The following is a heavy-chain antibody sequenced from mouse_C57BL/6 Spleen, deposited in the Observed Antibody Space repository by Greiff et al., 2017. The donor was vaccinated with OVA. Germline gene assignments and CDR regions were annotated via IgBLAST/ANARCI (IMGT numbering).Heavy chain of an antibody. D-gene: IGHD1-1*01. CDR3: ARSYYGNDYYAMDY. V-gene: IGHV1-42*01. J-gene: IGHJ4*01. CDR1: GYSFTGYY. CDR2: INPSTGGT. Sequence: EVQLQQSGPELVKPGASVKISCKASGYSFTGYYMNWVKQSPEKSLEWIGEINPSTGGTTYNQKFKAKATLTVDKSSSTAYMQLKSLTSDDSAVYYCARSYYGNDYYAMDYWGQGTSVTVSS.